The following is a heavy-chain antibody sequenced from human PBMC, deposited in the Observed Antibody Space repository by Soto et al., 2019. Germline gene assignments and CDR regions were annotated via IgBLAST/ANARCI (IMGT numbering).Heavy chain of an antibody. D-gene: IGHD4-17*01. Sequence: QVQLKQWGAGLLRPSETLSLTCGVYGGSFSGYYWSWIRQPPGKGLEWIGEINHDGSTNYNPSLKSRVTISIDTSKKQISLKLTSVTAADTAVYFCARDYGAQYYSDYWGQGTLVTVSS. CDR1: GGSFSGYY. V-gene: IGHV4-34*01. CDR2: INHDGST. CDR3: ARDYGAQYYSDY. J-gene: IGHJ4*02.